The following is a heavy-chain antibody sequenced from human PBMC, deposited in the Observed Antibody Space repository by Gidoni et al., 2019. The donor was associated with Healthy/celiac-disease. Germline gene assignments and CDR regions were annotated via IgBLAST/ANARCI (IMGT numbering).Heavy chain of an antibody. CDR1: GGSISSISYY. D-gene: IGHD2-2*01. CDR2: IYYSGST. CDR3: ARLGGDIVVVPAASYYFDY. V-gene: IGHV4-39*01. Sequence: QLQLQESGPGLVKPSETLSLTCTVSGGSISSISYYWGWIRQPPGKGLAWIGSIYYSGSTYYNPSLKSRVTIYVDTYKNQFSLKLSSVTAADTAVYYCARLGGDIVVVPAASYYFDYWGQGTLVTVSS. J-gene: IGHJ4*02.